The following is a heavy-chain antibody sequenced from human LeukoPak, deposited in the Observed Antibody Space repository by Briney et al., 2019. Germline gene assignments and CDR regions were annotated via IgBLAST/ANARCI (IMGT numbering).Heavy chain of an antibody. D-gene: IGHD4-23*01. CDR1: GASISISGHH. CDR3: ARHDGRAGGTMGALDY. Sequence: SETLSLTCTVSGASISISGHHWGGIRQPQGRGRGWLGGIYYSGTTYYNPSLNSRGTISVDTSKNQFSLQLISVTAADTAVYYCARHDGRAGGTMGALDYWGQGSLVTVSS. J-gene: IGHJ4*02. V-gene: IGHV4-39*01. CDR2: IYYSGTT.